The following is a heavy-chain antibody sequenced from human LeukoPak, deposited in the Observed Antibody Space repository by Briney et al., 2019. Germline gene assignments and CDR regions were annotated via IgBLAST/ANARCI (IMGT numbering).Heavy chain of an antibody. CDR3: ARHRGSRSYLGMKYYFDY. D-gene: IGHD3-10*01. J-gene: IGHJ4*02. CDR1: GGSFSGYY. Sequence: SETLSLTCAVYGGSFSGYYWSWIRQPPGKGLEWIGEINHSGSTNYNPSLKSRVTISVDTSKNQFSLKLSSVTAADTAVYYCARHRGSRSYLGMKYYFDYWGQGTLVTVSS. V-gene: IGHV4-34*01. CDR2: INHSGST.